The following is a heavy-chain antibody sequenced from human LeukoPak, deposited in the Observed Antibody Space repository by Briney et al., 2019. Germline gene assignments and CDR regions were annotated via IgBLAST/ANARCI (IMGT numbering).Heavy chain of an antibody. D-gene: IGHD2-2*01. CDR1: GGSFSSYY. CDR3: ARAMPTRRTYDY. CDR2: INHSGST. V-gene: IGHV4-34*01. Sequence: PSETLSLTCAVYGGSFSSYYWSWIRQPPGKGLEWIGEINHSGSTNYNLSLKSRVTLSVDTSKNQFSLKLSSVTAADTAVYYCARAMPTRRTYDYWGQGTLVTVSS. J-gene: IGHJ4*02.